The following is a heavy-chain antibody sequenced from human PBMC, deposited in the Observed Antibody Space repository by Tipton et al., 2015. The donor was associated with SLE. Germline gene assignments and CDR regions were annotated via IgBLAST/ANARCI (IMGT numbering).Heavy chain of an antibody. CDR2: VYDSGRT. CDR1: GDSISRHY. V-gene: IGHV4-59*08. D-gene: IGHD3-16*02. J-gene: IGHJ3*02. Sequence: TLSLTCTVSGDSISRHYWTWIRQPPGRGLEWIGCVYDSGRTNYNPSLKSRVTISLDTSKNQFSLKLSSVTAADTAVYYCARVKDYIWGSYPLGTFDIWGQGTMVTVSS. CDR3: ARVKDYIWGSYPLGTFDI.